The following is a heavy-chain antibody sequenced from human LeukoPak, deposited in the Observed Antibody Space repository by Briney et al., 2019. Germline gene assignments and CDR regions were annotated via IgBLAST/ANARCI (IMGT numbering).Heavy chain of an antibody. Sequence: QPGGSLRLSCAASGFTFSSYWMSWVRQAPGKGLEWVANIKQDGSEKYYVDSVKGRFTISRDNAKNSLYLQMNSLRAEDTAVYYCAKNYDSSGYYGFDYWGQGTQVTVSS. CDR2: IKQDGSEK. CDR1: GFTFSSYW. J-gene: IGHJ4*02. CDR3: AKNYDSSGYYGFDY. V-gene: IGHV3-7*01. D-gene: IGHD3-22*01.